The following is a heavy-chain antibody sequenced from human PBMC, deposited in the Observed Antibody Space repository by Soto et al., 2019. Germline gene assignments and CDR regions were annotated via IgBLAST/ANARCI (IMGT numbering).Heavy chain of an antibody. D-gene: IGHD3-10*01. CDR2: IYYSGST. V-gene: IGHV4-30-4*08. Sequence: SETLSLTCTVYGDSISNYYWSWIRQPPGKGLEWIGYIYYSGSTYYNPSLKSRVTISVDTSKNQFSLKLSSVTAADTAVYYCARRPASGDKASGFDPWGQGTLVTVSS. CDR3: ARRPASGDKASGFDP. CDR1: GDSISNYY. J-gene: IGHJ5*02.